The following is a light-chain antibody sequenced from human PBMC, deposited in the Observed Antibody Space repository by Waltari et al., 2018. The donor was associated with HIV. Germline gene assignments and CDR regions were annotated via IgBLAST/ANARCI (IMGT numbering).Light chain of an antibody. V-gene: IGLV3-19*01. CDR2: GKN. J-gene: IGLJ3*02. CDR3: NSRDSSGNHWV. Sequence: SSELPQDPAVSVALGQTVRITCQGDSLRSYYASWYQQKPGQATVLVIYGKNNRPSGIPDRFSGSSSGNTASLTITGAQAEDEADYYCNSRDSSGNHWVFGGGTKLTVL. CDR1: SLRSYY.